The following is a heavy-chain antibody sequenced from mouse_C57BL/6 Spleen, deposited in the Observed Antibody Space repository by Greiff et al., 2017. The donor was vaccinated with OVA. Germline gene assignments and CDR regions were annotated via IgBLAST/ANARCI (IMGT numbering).Heavy chain of an antibody. CDR1: GYTFTSYW. D-gene: IGHD3-3*01. CDR3: ARRDYYAMDY. Sequence: QVQLKQPGAELVKPGASVKLSCKASGYTFTSYWMQWVKQRPGQGLEWIGEIDPSDSYTNSNQKFKGKATLTVDTSSSTAYMQLSSLTSEDSAVYYCARRDYYAMDYWGQGTSVTVSS. V-gene: IGHV1-50*01. J-gene: IGHJ4*01. CDR2: IDPSDSYT.